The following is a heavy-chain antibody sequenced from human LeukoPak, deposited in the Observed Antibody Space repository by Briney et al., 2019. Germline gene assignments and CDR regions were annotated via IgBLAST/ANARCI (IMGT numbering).Heavy chain of an antibody. D-gene: IGHD6-6*01. CDR3: ARPTRLSISPERYYLDC. CDR1: GGSISGYY. CDR2: IYTSGGT. J-gene: IGHJ4*02. V-gene: IGHV4-4*09. Sequence: SETLSLTCTVSGGSISGYYWSWIRQPPGKGLEWIGYIYTSGGTNYIPSLKSRVTISIDTSKNQFSLKLSSVTAADSAVYYWARPTRLSISPERYYLDCWSQGTLVTVSS.